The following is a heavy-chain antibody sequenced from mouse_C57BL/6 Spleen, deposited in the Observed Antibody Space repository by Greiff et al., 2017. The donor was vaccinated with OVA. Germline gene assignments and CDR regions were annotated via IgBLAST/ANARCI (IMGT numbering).Heavy chain of an antibody. CDR1: GYSITSGYY. CDR3: ARAYDYDHGRFAY. CDR2: ISYDGSN. D-gene: IGHD2-4*01. Sequence: EVQLVESGPGLVKPSQSLSLTCSVTGYSITSGYYWNWLRQFPGNKLEWMGYISYDGSNNYNPSLQNRISITRDTYKNQFFLKLNSVTTEDTATYYCARAYDYDHGRFAYWGQGTLVTVSA. V-gene: IGHV3-6*01. J-gene: IGHJ3*01.